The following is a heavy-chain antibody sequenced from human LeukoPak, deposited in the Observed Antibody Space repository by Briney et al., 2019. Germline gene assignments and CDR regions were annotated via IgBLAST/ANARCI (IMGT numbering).Heavy chain of an antibody. CDR1: GFTFSNYW. CDR2: ISSSSSYI. J-gene: IGHJ4*02. Sequence: GGSLRLSCAASGFTFSNYWMHWVRQAPGKGLVWVSSISSSSSYIYYADSVKGRFTISRDNAKNSLYLQMNSLRAEDTAVYYCARDGYSSSSGLLVYWGQGTLVTVSS. CDR3: ARDGYSSSSGLLVY. D-gene: IGHD6-6*01. V-gene: IGHV3-21*01.